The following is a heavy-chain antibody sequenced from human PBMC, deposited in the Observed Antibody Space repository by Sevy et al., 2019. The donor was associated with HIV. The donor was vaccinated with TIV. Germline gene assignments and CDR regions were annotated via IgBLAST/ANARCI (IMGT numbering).Heavy chain of an antibody. CDR2: ISSSSSYI. J-gene: IGHJ5*02. CDR3: ARDLISGSYGGWFDP. Sequence: GGSLRLSCAASGFTFSSYSMNWVRQAPGKGLEWVSCISSSSSYIYYADSVKGRFTISSDNAKNSLYLQMNSLRAEDTAVYYCARDLISGSYGGWFDPWGQGILVTVSS. D-gene: IGHD1-26*01. CDR1: GFTFSSYS. V-gene: IGHV3-21*01.